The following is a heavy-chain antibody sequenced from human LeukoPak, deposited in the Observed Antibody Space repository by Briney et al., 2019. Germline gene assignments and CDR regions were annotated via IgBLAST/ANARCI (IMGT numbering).Heavy chain of an antibody. CDR3: ARDQGYSSSWYKVNWFDP. CDR1: GYTFTSYG. CDR2: ISAYNGNT. D-gene: IGHD6-13*01. V-gene: IGHV1-18*01. Sequence: GASVKVSCKASGYTFTSYGISWVRQAPGQGLEWMGWISAYNGNTNYAQKLQGRVTMTTDTSTSTAYMELRSLRSDDTAVYYCARDQGYSSSWYKVNWFDPWGQGTLVTVSS. J-gene: IGHJ5*02.